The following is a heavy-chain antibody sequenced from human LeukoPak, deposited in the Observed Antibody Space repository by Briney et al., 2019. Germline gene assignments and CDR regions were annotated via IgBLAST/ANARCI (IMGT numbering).Heavy chain of an antibody. CDR1: GFTFSNYW. V-gene: IGHV3-7*03. Sequence: GGSLRLSCAASGFTFSNYWMSWVRQAPGNGPEWVANIKEDESEKNYVDSVKGRFTISRDSAKNSLYLQMNSLRAEDTAVYYCARDDRYYFDYWGQGTLVTVSS. CDR3: ARDDRYYFDY. J-gene: IGHJ4*02. D-gene: IGHD3-22*01. CDR2: IKEDESEK.